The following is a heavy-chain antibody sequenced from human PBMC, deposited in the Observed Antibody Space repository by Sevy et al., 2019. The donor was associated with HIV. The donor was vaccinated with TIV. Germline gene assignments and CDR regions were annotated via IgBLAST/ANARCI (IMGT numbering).Heavy chain of an antibody. J-gene: IGHJ6*02. CDR2: IRSTGDST. V-gene: IGHV3-23*01. D-gene: IGHD2-2*01. Sequence: GESLKISCAASGFIFSTYTMTWVRQAPGKGLEWVSAIRSTGDSTYYADSVKGRFTISRDNSKNTVYVEMTSLRADDTAIYYCAKSLRPDIVVSAAHHTYYYGMDVWGQGTTVTVSS. CDR1: GFIFSTYT. CDR3: AKSLRPDIVVSAAHHTYYYGMDV.